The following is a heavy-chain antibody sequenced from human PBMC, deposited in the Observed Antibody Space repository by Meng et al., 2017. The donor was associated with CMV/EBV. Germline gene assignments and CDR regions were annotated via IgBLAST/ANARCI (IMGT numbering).Heavy chain of an antibody. D-gene: IGHD3-3*02. CDR3: ARDAGTFLAYRGYFDY. CDR2: IIPILGIA. CDR1: GGTFSSYA. V-gene: IGHV1-69*10. J-gene: IGHJ4*02. Sequence: SVKVSCKASGGTFSSYAISWVRQAPGQGLEWMGGIIPILGIANYAQKFQGRVTITADKSTSTAYMELSSLRSEDTAVYYCARDAGTFLAYRGYFDYWGQGTLVTVLL.